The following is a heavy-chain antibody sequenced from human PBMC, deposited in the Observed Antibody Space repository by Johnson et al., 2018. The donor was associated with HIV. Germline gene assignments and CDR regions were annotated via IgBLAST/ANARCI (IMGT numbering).Heavy chain of an antibody. J-gene: IGHJ3*01. Sequence: VQLVESGGGLVQPGRSLRLSCAASGFTVSDNYVSWVRQAPGKGLEWVSVIYATNNTYYGDSVKGRFVLSRDNSKNTLYLQMNSLRVEDTALYYCARGIGDEYAFDVWGQGTMAT. CDR1: GFTVSDNY. V-gene: IGHV3-66*01. CDR2: IYATNNT. CDR3: ARGIGDEYAFDV. D-gene: IGHD2-21*01.